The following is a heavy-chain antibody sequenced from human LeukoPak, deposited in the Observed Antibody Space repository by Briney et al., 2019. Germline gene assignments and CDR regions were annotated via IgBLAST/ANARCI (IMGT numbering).Heavy chain of an antibody. Sequence: PSETLSLTCAVYGGSFSGYYWSWIRQPPGKGLEWIGEINHSGSTNYNPSLKSRVTISVDTSKNQFSLKLSSVTAADTAVYYCARVLRGIVVGRRAYDYWGQGTLVTVSS. CDR1: GGSFSGYY. CDR3: ARVLRGIVVGRRAYDY. J-gene: IGHJ4*02. CDR2: INHSGST. D-gene: IGHD2-15*01. V-gene: IGHV4-34*01.